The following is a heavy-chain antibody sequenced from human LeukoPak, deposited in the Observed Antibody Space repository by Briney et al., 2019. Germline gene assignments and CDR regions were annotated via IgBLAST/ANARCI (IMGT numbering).Heavy chain of an antibody. V-gene: IGHV1-2*02. CDR1: GYTFTGYY. D-gene: IGHD3-3*01. CDR3: ARDGGAPGNVLRFLEVQHVGPSWFDP. CDR2: INPNSGGT. Sequence: ASVKVSCKASGYTFTGYYMHWVRQAPGQGLEWMGWINPNSGGTNYAQKFQGRVTMTRDTSISTAYMELSRLRSDDTAVYYCARDGGAPGNVLRFLEVQHVGPSWFDPWGQGTLVTVSS. J-gene: IGHJ5*02.